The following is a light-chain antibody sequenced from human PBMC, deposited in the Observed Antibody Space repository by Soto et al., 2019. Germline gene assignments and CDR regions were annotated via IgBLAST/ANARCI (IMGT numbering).Light chain of an antibody. CDR3: QQYKNWPPLT. CDR2: GAF. V-gene: IGKV3-15*01. J-gene: IGKJ4*01. Sequence: EIVMTQSPATLSVSPGETATLSCRASQSVGGAVAWYQHKPGQAPRLLIVGAFIRATGVPGRFSGGGSGTEFTLTISSLQSEDFAVYYCQQYKNWPPLTCGGGTTVEIK. CDR1: QSVGGA.